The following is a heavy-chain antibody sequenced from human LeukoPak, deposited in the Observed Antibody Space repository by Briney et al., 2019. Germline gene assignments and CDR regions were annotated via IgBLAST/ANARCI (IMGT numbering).Heavy chain of an antibody. Sequence: PSETLSLTCNVSGGSIRGYYWSWIRQPPGKGLEWIGYIYSSGSTNYNPSLKSRVTMSVDTSKNQFSLKLSSVTAADTAVYYCARDATIAAPLMSWGQGTLVIVSS. CDR3: ARDATIAAPLMS. V-gene: IGHV4-4*08. J-gene: IGHJ4*02. D-gene: IGHD6-13*01. CDR2: IYSSGST. CDR1: GGSIRGYY.